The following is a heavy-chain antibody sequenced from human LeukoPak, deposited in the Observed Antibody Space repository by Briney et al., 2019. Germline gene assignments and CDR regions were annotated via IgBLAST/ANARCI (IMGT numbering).Heavy chain of an antibody. CDR3: AKTFCSGGTCYPYNYYYMDV. Sequence: GGSLRLSCAASGFIFNDGMHWVRQAPGKGLEWVAFIQYDGREEWYADSVRGRFIISRDSSKNTLFLQMNSLRTEDTAVYYCAKTFCSGGTCYPYNYYYMDVWGKGTAVTVSS. J-gene: IGHJ6*03. CDR1: GFIFNDG. D-gene: IGHD2-15*01. CDR2: IQYDGREE. V-gene: IGHV3-30*02.